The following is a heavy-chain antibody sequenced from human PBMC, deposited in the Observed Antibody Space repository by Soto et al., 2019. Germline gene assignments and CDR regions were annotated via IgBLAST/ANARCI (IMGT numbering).Heavy chain of an antibody. CDR1: GGSISSSSYY. J-gene: IGHJ4*02. CDR2: IYYSGST. Sequence: QLQLQESGPGLVKPSETLSLTCTVSGGSISSSSYYWGWIRQPPGKGLEWIGSIYYSGSTYYNPSLKSRVTLSVDTSKNKFSLKLSSVTAADTAVYYCARLPEDYGDYVFGYFDYWGQGTLVTVSS. D-gene: IGHD4-17*01. CDR3: ARLPEDYGDYVFGYFDY. V-gene: IGHV4-39*01.